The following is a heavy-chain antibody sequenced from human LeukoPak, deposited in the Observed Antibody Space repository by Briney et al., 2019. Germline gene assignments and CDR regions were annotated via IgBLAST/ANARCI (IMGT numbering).Heavy chain of an antibody. CDR3: ARDSHTAMDY. CDR1: GYSISSGYY. J-gene: IGHJ4*02. Sequence: PSETLSLTCAVSGYSISSGYYWGWIRQPPGKGLEWIGSIYHSGSTYYNPSLKSRVTISVDTSKNQFSLKLSSVTAADTAVYYCARDSHTAMDYWSQGTLVTVSS. D-gene: IGHD5-18*01. CDR2: IYHSGST. V-gene: IGHV4-38-2*02.